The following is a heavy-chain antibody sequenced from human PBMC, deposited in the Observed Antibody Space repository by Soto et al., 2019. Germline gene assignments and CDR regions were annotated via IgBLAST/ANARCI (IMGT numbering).Heavy chain of an antibody. CDR1: GDSISDYN. D-gene: IGHD2-2*01. Sequence: PSETLFLTCTVAGDSISDYNWSWIRQPPGKGLEWIGYIYYSGTTNYNPSLKSRVSISVDTSKNQFSLKLTSVTAADTAGDYCAGPISRAHPSLFNFWGLGTKVT. CDR2: IYYSGTT. J-gene: IGHJ3*01. V-gene: IGHV4-59*01. CDR3: AGPISRAHPSLFNF.